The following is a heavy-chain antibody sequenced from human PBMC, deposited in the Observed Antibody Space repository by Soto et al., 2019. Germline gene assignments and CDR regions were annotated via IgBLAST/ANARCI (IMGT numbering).Heavy chain of an antibody. D-gene: IGHD4-17*01. Sequence: GGSLRLSCAASGFTFSSCWMHWVRQAPGKGLVWVSRINSDGSSTSYADSVKGRFTISRDNAKNTLYLQMNSLRAEDTAVYDRARADPTLYYYGDYSPLDYWGQGT. CDR2: INSDGSST. CDR1: GFTFSSCW. V-gene: IGHV3-74*01. J-gene: IGHJ4*02. CDR3: ARADPTLYYYGDYSPLDY.